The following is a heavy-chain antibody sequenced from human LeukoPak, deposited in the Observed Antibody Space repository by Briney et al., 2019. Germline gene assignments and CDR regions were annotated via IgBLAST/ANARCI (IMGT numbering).Heavy chain of an antibody. CDR3: ARDLAGHYYGSGSSFDY. CDR1: GFTSSSYW. J-gene: IGHJ4*02. V-gene: IGHV3-7*01. D-gene: IGHD3-10*01. CDR2: IREDGNEK. Sequence: PGGSLRLSCAASGFTSSSYWMSWVRRAPGKGLEWVANIREDGNEKYYADSVKGQFTISRDNAKNSLLLQMDSLRAEDTAVYYCARDLAGHYYGSGSSFDYWGQGTLVTVSS.